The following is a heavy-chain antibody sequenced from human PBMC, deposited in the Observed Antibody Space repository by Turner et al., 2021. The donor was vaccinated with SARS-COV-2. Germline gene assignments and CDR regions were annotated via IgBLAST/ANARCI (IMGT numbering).Heavy chain of an antibody. J-gene: IGHJ4*02. CDR3: ARQGGVDY. CDR1: GGSISTTNHS. Sequence: QLQLQESGPGLVKPSETLSITCAVSGGSISTTNHSWGWIRPPPGKGLEWIGSSSYTGRTFYTPSLKSRVTLSMDTSKNHFSLKVTSVTAADTAVYYCARQGGVDYWGQGTLVTVSS. V-gene: IGHV4-39*01. CDR2: SSYTGRT.